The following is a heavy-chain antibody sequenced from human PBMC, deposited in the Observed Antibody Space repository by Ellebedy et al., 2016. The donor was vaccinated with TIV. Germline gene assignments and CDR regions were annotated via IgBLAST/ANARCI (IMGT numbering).Heavy chain of an antibody. Sequence: AASVKVSCKASGYTFTGYYMHWVRQAPGQGLEWMGWINPNSGGTNYAQKFQGRVTMTRDTSISTAYMELSRLRSDDTAVYYCASVGYCSSTSCLTYYYYGMDVWGQGTTVTVSS. CDR2: INPNSGGT. V-gene: IGHV1-2*02. CDR3: ASVGYCSSTSCLTYYYYGMDV. J-gene: IGHJ6*02. D-gene: IGHD2-2*01. CDR1: GYTFTGYY.